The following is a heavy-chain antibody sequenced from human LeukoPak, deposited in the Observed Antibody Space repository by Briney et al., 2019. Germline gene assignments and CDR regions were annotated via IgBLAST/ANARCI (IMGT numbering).Heavy chain of an antibody. CDR1: GGSISSSNW. J-gene: IGHJ4*02. V-gene: IGHV4-4*02. D-gene: IGHD6-19*01. CDR2: IYHSGST. CDR3: ARNIAVAAGWDYFDY. Sequence: PSGTLSLTCAVSGGSISSSNWWSWVRQPPGKGLEWIGEIYHSGSTNYNPSLKSRVTISIDTSKNQFSLNLSAVTATDTAVYYCARNIAVAAGWDYFDYWGQGTLVTVSS.